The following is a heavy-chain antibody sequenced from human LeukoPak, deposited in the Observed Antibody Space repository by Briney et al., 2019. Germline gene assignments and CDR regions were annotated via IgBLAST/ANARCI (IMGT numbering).Heavy chain of an antibody. V-gene: IGHV4-31*03. Sequence: SESLSLTCTVSGGSTSRGGYYWSWIRQHPGKGLEWFGYIYYSGSTYYNPSLKSRVTISVDTSKNQFSLKLSSVTAADTAVYYCARTLWFGEPYLDYWGQGTLVTVSS. CDR1: GGSTSRGGYY. D-gene: IGHD3-10*01. CDR3: ARTLWFGEPYLDY. J-gene: IGHJ4*02. CDR2: IYYSGST.